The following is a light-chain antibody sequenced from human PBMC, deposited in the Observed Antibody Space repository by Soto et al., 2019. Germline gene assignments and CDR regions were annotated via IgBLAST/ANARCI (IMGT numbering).Light chain of an antibody. CDR3: CSFAGSSTWV. Sequence: QSVLTQPASVSGSPGQSITISCTATNSDVGTYDLVSWYHQYPGKAPKFMIYEGTKRPSGVSNRFSGSKSGNTASLTISGLQAEDEGDYYCCSFAGSSTWVFGGGTKLTVL. V-gene: IGLV2-23*01. CDR2: EGT. CDR1: NSDVGTYDL. J-gene: IGLJ3*02.